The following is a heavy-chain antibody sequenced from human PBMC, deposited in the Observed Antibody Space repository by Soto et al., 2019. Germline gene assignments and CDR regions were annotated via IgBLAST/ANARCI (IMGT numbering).Heavy chain of an antibody. V-gene: IGHV4-31*03. CDR3: ARGTDTWFFAL. CDR2: IYDTGNM. CDR1: DDSISSGGYY. J-gene: IGHJ2*01. Sequence: SETLSLTCTVSDDSISSGGYYWSWIRQHPGKGLEWIGYIYDTGNMYYKSSLKSRLTFSVDTFKNHFSLKLTSVTAADTAVYYCARGTDTWFFALWGRGTLVTVSS. D-gene: IGHD3-9*01.